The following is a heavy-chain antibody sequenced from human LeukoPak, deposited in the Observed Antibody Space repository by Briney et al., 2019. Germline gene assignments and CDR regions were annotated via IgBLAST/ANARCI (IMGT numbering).Heavy chain of an antibody. V-gene: IGHV4-61*09. CDR3: AGETYCNSTSCYGNWFDP. D-gene: IGHD2-2*01. Sequence: SETLSLTCTVPGGSISSGSYYWSWIRQPAGKGLEWIGHIYTSGSTNYNPSLKSRVTISVDTSKNQFSLKLSSVTAADTAVYYCAGETYCNSTSCYGNWFDPWGQGALVTVSS. CDR1: GGSISSGSYY. CDR2: IYTSGST. J-gene: IGHJ5*01.